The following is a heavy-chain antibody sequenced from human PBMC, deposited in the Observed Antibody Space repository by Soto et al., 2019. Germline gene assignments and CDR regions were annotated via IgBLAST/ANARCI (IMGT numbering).Heavy chain of an antibody. V-gene: IGHV5-10-1*01. D-gene: IGHD4-4*01. CDR1: GYSFINYW. CDR3: ARPAFYSNYGYYYYGMDV. Sequence: PGESLKISCKGSGYSFINYWINWVRQMPDKGLEWMGRIDPRDSYTNYSPSFQGHVTISIDKSINTAYLQWSSLKASDTAMYYCARPAFYSNYGYYYYGMDVWGQGTTVTVSS. CDR2: IDPRDSYT. J-gene: IGHJ6*02.